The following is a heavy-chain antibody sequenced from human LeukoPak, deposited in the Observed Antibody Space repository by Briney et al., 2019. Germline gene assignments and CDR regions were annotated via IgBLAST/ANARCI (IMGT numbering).Heavy chain of an antibody. CDR3: ARVGCSGGSCYPYYYYGMDV. CDR1: GGSFSGYY. D-gene: IGHD2-15*01. Sequence: PSETLSLTCAVYGGSFSGYYWSWIRQPPGKGLEWIGEINDSGSTNYNPSLKSRVTISIDRSKNQFSLKLNSVTAADTAVYYCARVGCSGGSCYPYYYYGMDVWGQGTTVTVSS. J-gene: IGHJ6*02. V-gene: IGHV4-34*01. CDR2: INDSGST.